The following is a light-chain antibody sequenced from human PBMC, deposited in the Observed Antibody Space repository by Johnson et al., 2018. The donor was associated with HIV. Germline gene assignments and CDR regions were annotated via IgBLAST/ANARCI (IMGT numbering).Light chain of an antibody. Sequence: QSVLTQPPSVSAAPGQKVTISCSGSSSNIGKNYVSWYQQLPGTAPKLLIFDNHKRPSVIPDRFSGSKSGTSATLGITGLQTGDEADYYCGTWDSSLSSYVFGTGTKVTVL. V-gene: IGLV1-51*01. J-gene: IGLJ1*01. CDR1: SSNIGKNY. CDR3: GTWDSSLSSYV. CDR2: DNH.